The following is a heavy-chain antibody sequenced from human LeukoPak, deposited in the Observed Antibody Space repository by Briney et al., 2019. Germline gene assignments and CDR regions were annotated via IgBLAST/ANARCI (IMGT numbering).Heavy chain of an antibody. CDR3: AREGGYYDFWSGYYTGRGYNWFDP. V-gene: IGHV1-2*02. J-gene: IGHJ5*02. Sequence: ASAKVSCKASGYTFTGYYMHWVRQAPGQGLEWMGWINPNSGGTNYAQKFQGRVTMTRDTSISTAYMELSRLRSDDTAVYYCAREGGYYDFWSGYYTGRGYNWFDPWGQGTLVTVSS. CDR2: INPNSGGT. CDR1: GYTFTGYY. D-gene: IGHD3-3*01.